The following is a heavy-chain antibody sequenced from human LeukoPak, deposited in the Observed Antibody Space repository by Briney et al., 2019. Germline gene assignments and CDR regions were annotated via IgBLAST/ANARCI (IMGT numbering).Heavy chain of an antibody. Sequence: PSETLSLTCTVSGGSISSGDYYWSWIRQPPGKGLEWIGYIYYSGSTYYNPSLKSRVTISVDTSKNQFSLKLSSVTAVDTAVYYCARAPLSRISNWFDPWGQGTLVTVSS. V-gene: IGHV4-30-4*08. J-gene: IGHJ5*02. CDR2: IYYSGST. CDR1: GGSISSGDYY. D-gene: IGHD2-15*01. CDR3: ARAPLSRISNWFDP.